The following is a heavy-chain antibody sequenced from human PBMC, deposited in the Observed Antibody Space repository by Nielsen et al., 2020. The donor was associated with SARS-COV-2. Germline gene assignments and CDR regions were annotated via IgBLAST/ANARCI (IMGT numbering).Heavy chain of an antibody. D-gene: IGHD2-15*01. CDR1: GFTFSTYG. CDR2: ISYDGSNK. Sequence: GSLRLSCAASGFTFSTYGMHWVRQAPGKGLEWVAAISYDGSNKYYVDSVKGRFTISRDNSKNTLYLQMSSLREEDTAAYYCAKDWTAIVVVPSGGVDYWGQGTLVTVSS. V-gene: IGHV3-30*18. CDR3: AKDWTAIVVVPSGGVDY. J-gene: IGHJ4*02.